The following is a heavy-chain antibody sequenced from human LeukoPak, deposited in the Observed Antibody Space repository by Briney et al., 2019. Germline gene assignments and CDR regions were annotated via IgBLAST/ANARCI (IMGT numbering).Heavy chain of an antibody. J-gene: IGHJ4*02. CDR1: GFTFSSYS. Sequence: GGSLRLSCAASGFTFSSYSMNWVRQAPGKGLEWVSSISSSSSYIYYADSVKGRFTISRDNAKNSLYLQMNSLRAEDTAVYYCARAGYSYGPHDYWGQGTPVTVSS. CDR2: ISSSSSYI. V-gene: IGHV3-21*01. D-gene: IGHD5-18*01. CDR3: ARAGYSYGPHDY.